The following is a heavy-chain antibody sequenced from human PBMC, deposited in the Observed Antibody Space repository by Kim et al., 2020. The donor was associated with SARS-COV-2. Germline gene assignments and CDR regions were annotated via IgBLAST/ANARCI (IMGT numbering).Heavy chain of an antibody. CDR3: ARATYYDFWSGYWSYWFFDL. CDR2: TYYRSKWYN. D-gene: IGHD3-3*01. Sequence: SQTLSLTCAISGDSVSSNSAAWNWIRQSPSRGLEWLGRTYYRSKWYNDYAVSVKSRITINPDTSKNQFSLQLNSVTPEDTAVYYCARATYYDFWSGYWSYWFFDLWGRGTLVTVSS. J-gene: IGHJ2*01. CDR1: GDSVSSNSAA. V-gene: IGHV6-1*01.